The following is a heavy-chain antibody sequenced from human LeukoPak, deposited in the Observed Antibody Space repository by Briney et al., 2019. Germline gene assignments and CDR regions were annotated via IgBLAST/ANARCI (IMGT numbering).Heavy chain of an antibody. J-gene: IGHJ4*02. D-gene: IGHD3-10*01. CDR2: ISGSGGST. CDR3: GKVRAGGTGYYFDY. V-gene: IGHV3-23*01. Sequence: PGGSLRLSCAASGFTFSTYAMSWVRQAPGKGLEWASTISGSGGSTYYADSVKGRFTISRDNSKNTLYLQMNSLRAEGTAVYYCGKVRAGGTGYYFDYWGQGTLVTVSS. CDR1: GFTFSTYA.